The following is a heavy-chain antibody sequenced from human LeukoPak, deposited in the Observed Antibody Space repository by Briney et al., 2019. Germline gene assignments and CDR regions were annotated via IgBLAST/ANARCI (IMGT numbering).Heavy chain of an antibody. CDR1: GFTFSSYS. CDR3: ARGTYCSSTSCLDY. D-gene: IGHD2-2*01. V-gene: IGHV3-48*01. CDR2: ISSSSSTI. J-gene: IGHJ4*02. Sequence: GGSLRLSCAASGFTFSSYSMNWVRQAPGKGLEWISYISSSSSTIYYADSVKGRFTISRDNAKSSLYLQMNSLRAEDTAVYYCARGTYCSSTSCLDYWGQGTLVTVSS.